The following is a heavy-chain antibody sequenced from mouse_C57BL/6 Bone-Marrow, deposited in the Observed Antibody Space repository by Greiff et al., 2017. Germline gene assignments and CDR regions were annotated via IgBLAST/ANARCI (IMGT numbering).Heavy chain of an antibody. D-gene: IGHD2-1*01. CDR2: IDPENGDT. Sequence: VQLQQSGAELVRPGASVKLSCTASGFNITDDYMHWVKQRPEQGLEWIGWIDPENGDTEYASKFQGKATITADTSSNTAYLQLSSLTSEDTAVYYCTTGYLLWPHWSQGTTLTVSS. CDR3: TTGYLLWPH. V-gene: IGHV14-4*01. CDR1: GFNITDDY. J-gene: IGHJ2*01.